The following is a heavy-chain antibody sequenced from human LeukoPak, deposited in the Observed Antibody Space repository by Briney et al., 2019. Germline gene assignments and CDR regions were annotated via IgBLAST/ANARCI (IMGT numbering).Heavy chain of an antibody. V-gene: IGHV3-64*01. Sequence: GGSLRLSCAASGFTSRSYGMHWVRQAPGKGLEYVSAISSNGGRTYYANSVKGRFTISRDSSRNTLYLQMGSLRAEDMAVYYCATYYYDSGGFHFHHWGQGTLVTVSS. CDR2: ISSNGGRT. J-gene: IGHJ1*01. D-gene: IGHD3-22*01. CDR1: GFTSRSYG. CDR3: ATYYYDSGGFHFHH.